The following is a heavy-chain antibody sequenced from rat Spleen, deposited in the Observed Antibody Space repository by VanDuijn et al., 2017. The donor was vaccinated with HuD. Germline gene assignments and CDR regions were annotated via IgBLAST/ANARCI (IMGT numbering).Heavy chain of an antibody. CDR2: ISTSGSRT. D-gene: IGHD1-4*01. V-gene: IGHV5-25*01. J-gene: IGHJ2*01. CDR1: GFTFSNYY. CDR3: ARHGGTRVPNYFDY. Sequence: EVQLVESGGGLVQPGRSLKLSCAASGFTFSNYYMAWVRQAPKKGLEWVATISTSGSRTYYPDSVTGRFTISRDNAKSSLYLQINSLKSEDTATYYCARHGGTRVPNYFDYWGQGVMVTVSS.